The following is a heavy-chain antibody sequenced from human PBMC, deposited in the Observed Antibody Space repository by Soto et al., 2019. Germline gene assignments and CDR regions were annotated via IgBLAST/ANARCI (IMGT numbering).Heavy chain of an antibody. Sequence: QVQLVQSGAEVKKPGSSVKVSCKASGGTFSSYAISWVRQAPGQGLEWMAGIIPIFGTANYAQKFQGRVTITADESTSTAYIALISLRAEDTAVYYCARVRDRYCSGGSCERSYFDFWGQGTLVTVSS. V-gene: IGHV1-69*01. D-gene: IGHD2-15*01. CDR3: ARVRDRYCSGGSCERSYFDF. CDR1: GGTFSSYA. J-gene: IGHJ4*02. CDR2: IIPIFGTA.